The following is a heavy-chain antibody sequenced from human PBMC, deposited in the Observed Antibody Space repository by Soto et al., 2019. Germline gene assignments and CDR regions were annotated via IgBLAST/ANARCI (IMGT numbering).Heavy chain of an antibody. J-gene: IGHJ6*02. CDR2: IYYSGST. CDR1: GGSVSSSSYY. D-gene: IGHD3-3*01. CDR3: ARHRGARYDFWSGLNYYGMDV. Sequence: SETLSLTCTVSGGSVSSSSYYWGWIRQPPGKGLEWIGSIYYSGSTYYNPSLKSRVTISVDTSKNQFSLKLSSVTAADTAVYYCARHRGARYDFWSGLNYYGMDVWGQGTTVTVSS. V-gene: IGHV4-39*01.